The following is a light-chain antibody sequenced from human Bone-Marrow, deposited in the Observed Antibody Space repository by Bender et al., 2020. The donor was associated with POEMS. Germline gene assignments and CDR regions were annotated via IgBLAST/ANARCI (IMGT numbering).Light chain of an antibody. CDR3: CSYADSSTLV. CDR1: SSDVGSYNV. Sequence: QSALTQPASVSGSPGQSITISCTGTSSDVGSYNVVSWYQQYPGKAPKLIISEGNKRPSGVSNRFSGSKSGNTPSLTISGLQAEDEADYYCCSYADSSTLVLGTGTKVTVL. V-gene: IGLV2-23*01. J-gene: IGLJ1*01. CDR2: EGN.